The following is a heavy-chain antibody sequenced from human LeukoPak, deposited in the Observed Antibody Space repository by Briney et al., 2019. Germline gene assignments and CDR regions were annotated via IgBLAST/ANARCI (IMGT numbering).Heavy chain of an antibody. CDR3: ATCLPFSGSYYYFDY. D-gene: IGHD1-26*01. V-gene: IGHV1-24*01. CDR2: FDPEDGET. CDR1: GYTLTELS. J-gene: IGHJ4*02. Sequence: ASVKVSCKVSGYTLTELSMHWVRQAPGKGLEWMGGFDPEDGETIYAQKFQGRVTMTEDTSTDTAYMELSSLRSEDTAVYYCATCLPFSGSYYYFDYWGQGTLVTVSS.